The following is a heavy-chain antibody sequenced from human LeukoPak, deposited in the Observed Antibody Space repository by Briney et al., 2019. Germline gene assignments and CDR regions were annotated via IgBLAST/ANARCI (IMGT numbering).Heavy chain of an antibody. Sequence: GASEKVSCKASGGTFSSYAISWVRQAPGQGLEWMGRIIPILGIANYAQKFQGRVTITADKSTSTAYMELSSLRSEDTAVYYCARGYSYFDYWGQGTLVTVSS. CDR3: ARGYSYFDY. CDR1: GGTFSSYA. CDR2: IIPILGIA. V-gene: IGHV1-69*04. D-gene: IGHD1-1*01. J-gene: IGHJ4*02.